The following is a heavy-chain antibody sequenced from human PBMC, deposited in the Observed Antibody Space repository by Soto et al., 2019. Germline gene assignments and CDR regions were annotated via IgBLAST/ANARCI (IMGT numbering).Heavy chain of an antibody. CDR2: IWYDGTDK. J-gene: IGHJ4*02. CDR1: GFTFSNYG. Sequence: QVHLVESGGGVVQPGRSLRLSCAASGFTFSNYGMHWVRQAPGKGLEWVAVIWYDGTDKFYADSVKGRFTISRDNSKNTLFLQMHSLTAEDTAVYFCAKGGGTTLPLDSWGQGTLVTVSS. CDR3: AKGGGTTLPLDS. D-gene: IGHD1-7*01. V-gene: IGHV3-33*06.